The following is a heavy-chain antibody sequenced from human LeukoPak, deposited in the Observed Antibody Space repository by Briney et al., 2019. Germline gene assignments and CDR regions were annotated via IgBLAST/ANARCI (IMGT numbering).Heavy chain of an antibody. CDR1: GFTFSSYT. CDR3: ARAPPGGGITIFGVVMNAFDI. Sequence: GGSLRLSCAASGFTFSSYTMNWVRQAPGKGLEWVSSISSSSYYIYYADSVKGRFTISRDNAKNSLYLQMNTLRAADTAVYYCARAPPGGGITIFGVVMNAFDIWGQGTMVTLSS. D-gene: IGHD3-3*01. CDR2: ISSSSYYI. V-gene: IGHV3-21*01. J-gene: IGHJ3*02.